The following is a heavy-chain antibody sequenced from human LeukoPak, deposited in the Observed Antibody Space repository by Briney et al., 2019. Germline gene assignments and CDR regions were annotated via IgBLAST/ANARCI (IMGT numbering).Heavy chain of an antibody. D-gene: IGHD3-16*02. CDR2: INHRGNT. J-gene: IGHJ4*02. V-gene: IGHV4-34*01. CDR3: ASSEIATGMITFGGVIVPAQFDY. Sequence: SETLSLTCAVYGGSFSGYYWIWIRQSPGKGLEWIGEINHRGNTNYNPSLKSRVTISVDTSKNQFSLKLSSVTAADTAVYYCASSEIATGMITFGGVIVPAQFDYWGQGTLVTVSS. CDR1: GGSFSGYY.